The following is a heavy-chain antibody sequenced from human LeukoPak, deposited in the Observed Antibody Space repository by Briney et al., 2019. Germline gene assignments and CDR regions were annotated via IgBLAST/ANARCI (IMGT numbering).Heavy chain of an antibody. V-gene: IGHV4-39*01. D-gene: IGHD5-18*01. Sequence: PSETLSLTCTVSGGSISTGSYYWGWIRQPPGKGLERIGSIYYSGNTYFNPSLKSRGTISVDTSKNQFSLKLSSVTAADTAVYYCARHVKQLWLRRNAFDIWGQGTMVTVSS. J-gene: IGHJ3*02. CDR3: ARHVKQLWLRRNAFDI. CDR2: IYYSGNT. CDR1: GGSISTGSYY.